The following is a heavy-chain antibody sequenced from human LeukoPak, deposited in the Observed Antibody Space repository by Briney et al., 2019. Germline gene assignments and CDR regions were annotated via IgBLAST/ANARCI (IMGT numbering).Heavy chain of an antibody. CDR2: IYYSGST. CDR1: GGSISSGGYY. CDR3: ARDWDRAWDY. J-gene: IGHJ4*02. D-gene: IGHD1-26*01. Sequence: PSETLSLTCTVSGGSISSGGYYWSWIRQHPGKGLEWIGYIYYSGSTYYNPSLKSRVTISVDTSKNQFSLKLSSVTAADTAVYYCARDWDRAWDYWGQGTLVTVSP. V-gene: IGHV4-31*03.